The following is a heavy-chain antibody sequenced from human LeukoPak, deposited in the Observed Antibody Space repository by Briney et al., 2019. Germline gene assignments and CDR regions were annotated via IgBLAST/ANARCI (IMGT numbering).Heavy chain of an antibody. D-gene: IGHD6-19*01. J-gene: IGHJ4*02. Sequence: PSETLSLTCTVSGGSISSGGYYWSWIRQPPGKGLEWIGYIYHSGSTNYNPSLKSRVTISVDTSKNQFSLKLSSVTAADTAVYYCARADDSGWPVDYWGQGTLVTVSS. V-gene: IGHV4-61*08. CDR3: ARADDSGWPVDY. CDR1: GGSISSGGYY. CDR2: IYHSGST.